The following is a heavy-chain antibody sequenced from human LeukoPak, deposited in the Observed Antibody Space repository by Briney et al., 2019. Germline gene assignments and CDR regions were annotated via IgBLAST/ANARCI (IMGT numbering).Heavy chain of an antibody. J-gene: IGHJ6*02. CDR2: ISNSGRTI. CDR3: VKMAQSTMTTENYYYYGMKD. D-gene: IGHD5/OR15-5a*01. V-gene: IGHV3-11*01. Sequence: GGSLRPSCAASGFTFSEYYMSWIRQAPGKGLEWISYISNSGRTIHYADSVKGRFTISRDNAKNSQYLQMNILRAEDTAVYYCVKMAQSTMTTENYYYYGMKDWGQGTTVTVSS. CDR1: GFTFSEYY.